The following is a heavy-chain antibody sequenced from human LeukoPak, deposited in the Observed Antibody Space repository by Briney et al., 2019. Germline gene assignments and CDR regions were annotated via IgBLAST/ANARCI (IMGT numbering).Heavy chain of an antibody. CDR3: ARVRYGDYFGAFDI. D-gene: IGHD4-17*01. J-gene: IGHJ3*02. Sequence: GGSLRLSCAASGFTFNSYEMNWVRQAPGKGPEWVANIKQDGSEKYYVESVKGRFTISRDNAENALYLQMNSLRAEDTAVYYCARVRYGDYFGAFDIWGQGTMATVSS. CDR1: GFTFNSYE. V-gene: IGHV3-7*01. CDR2: IKQDGSEK.